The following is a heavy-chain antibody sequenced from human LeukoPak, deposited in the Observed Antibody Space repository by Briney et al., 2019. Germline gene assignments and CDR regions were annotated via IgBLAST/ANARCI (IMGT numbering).Heavy chain of an antibody. CDR1: GFTFSSYG. V-gene: IGHV3-33*01. Sequence: PGGSLTLSCAASGFTFSSYGMHWVRRAPGKGREWVAVIWYDGSNKYYAYSVKGRFTISRDNSKNTLYLQMNSLRAEDTAVYYCASPLGYTNGWQGFDYWGQGTLVTVSS. CDR2: IWYDGSNK. J-gene: IGHJ4*02. CDR3: ASPLGYTNGWQGFDY. D-gene: IGHD6-19*01.